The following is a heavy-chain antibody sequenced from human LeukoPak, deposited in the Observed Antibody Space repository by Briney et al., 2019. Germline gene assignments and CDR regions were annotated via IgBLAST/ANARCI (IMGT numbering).Heavy chain of an antibody. V-gene: IGHV3-53*01. Sequence: PGGSLRLSCAASGFTVSSNYMSWVRQAPGKGMECVSVIYSGGSTYYADSVKGRFTISRDNSKNTLYLQMNSMRAEDTAVYYCAVVVVRTAARRPIEYFQHWGQGTLVTVSS. CDR2: IYSGGST. CDR1: GFTVSSNY. D-gene: IGHD2-21*01. CDR3: AVVVVRTAARRPIEYFQH. J-gene: IGHJ1*01.